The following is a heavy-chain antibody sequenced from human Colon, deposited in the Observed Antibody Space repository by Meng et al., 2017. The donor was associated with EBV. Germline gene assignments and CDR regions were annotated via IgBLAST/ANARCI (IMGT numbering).Heavy chain of an antibody. D-gene: IGHD6-19*01. CDR3: AKEGSGSGWYWSY. CDR2: IAGSGSGT. V-gene: IGHV3-23*04. J-gene: IGHJ4*02. Sequence: VQLVESGGGLVQPGGCLRRSCEASGFSLTNYAMIWVRQAPGKGLEWVSAIAGSGSGTYYVDSVKGRFTISRDNAKNTLYLQMNSLRAEDTAVYYCAKEGSGSGWYWSYWGQGTLVTVSS. CDR1: GFSLTNYA.